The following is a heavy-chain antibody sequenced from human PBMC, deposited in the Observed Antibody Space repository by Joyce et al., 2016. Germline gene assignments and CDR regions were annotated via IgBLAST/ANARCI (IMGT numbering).Heavy chain of an antibody. CDR2: INAENGKT. CDR1: GYNFIIYS. J-gene: IGHJ5*02. D-gene: IGHD1-14*01. Sequence: QVHLVQSGAEVKKPGASVKVSCKTSGYNFIIYSIHWVRQAPGKRREWMGWINAENGKTEYSQKFQGRVTITRDTSASTAYMEVSSLRSEDTAVYYCARDSRKWLVPWGQGTLVTVSS. V-gene: IGHV1-3*01. CDR3: ARDSRKWLVP.